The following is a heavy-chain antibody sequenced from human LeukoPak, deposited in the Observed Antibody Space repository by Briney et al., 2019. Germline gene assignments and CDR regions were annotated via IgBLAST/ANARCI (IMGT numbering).Heavy chain of an antibody. Sequence: GGSLRLSCAASGFTFSSYAMHWVRQAPGKGLEYVSAISSNGGSTYYANSVKGRFTISRDNSKNTLYLQMGSLRAEDMAVYYCARAGPHAFDIWGQGTMVTVSS. V-gene: IGHV3-64*01. CDR3: ARAGPHAFDI. CDR1: GFTFSSYA. J-gene: IGHJ3*02. CDR2: ISSNGGST.